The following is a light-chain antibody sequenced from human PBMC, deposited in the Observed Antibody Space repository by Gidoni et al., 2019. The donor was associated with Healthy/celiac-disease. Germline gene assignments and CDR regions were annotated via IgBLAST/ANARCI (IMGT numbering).Light chain of an antibody. Sequence: IVLTQSPTTLSLSPGERATLSCRASQSVSSYLAWYQQKPGQAHRLIIYDASNRATGIPARFSGSGSGTDFTLTISSLEPEDFAVYYCQKRSNWPPECSFGQGTKLEIK. CDR2: DAS. CDR3: QKRSNWPPECS. CDR1: QSVSSY. V-gene: IGKV3-11*01. J-gene: IGKJ2*04.